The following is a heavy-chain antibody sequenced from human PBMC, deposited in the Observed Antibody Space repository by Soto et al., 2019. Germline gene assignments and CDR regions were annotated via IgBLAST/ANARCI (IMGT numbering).Heavy chain of an antibody. J-gene: IGHJ6*02. D-gene: IGHD6-13*01. CDR2: IYYSGST. V-gene: IGHV4-59*01. CDR1: GGSISSYY. CDR3: ASSNIAATGFYYYGMDV. Sequence: SETLSLTCTVSGGSISSYYWSWIRQPPGKGLEWIGYIYYSGSTNYNPSLKSRVTISVDTSKNQCSLKLSSVTAADTAVYYCASSNIAATGFYYYGMDVWGRGTTVT.